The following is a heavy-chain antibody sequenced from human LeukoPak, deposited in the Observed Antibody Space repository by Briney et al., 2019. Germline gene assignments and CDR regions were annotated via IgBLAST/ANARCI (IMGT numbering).Heavy chain of an antibody. CDR2: ISSSSSYI. CDR1: VFTFSSYS. V-gene: IGHV3-21*01. CDR3: ARDPPRGSEDAFDI. D-gene: IGHD3-10*01. J-gene: IGHJ3*02. Sequence: GGSLRLSCAASVFTFSSYSMNSVRQAPGKGLEWVSSISSSSSYIYYADSVKGRFTISRDNAKNSLYLQMNSLRAEDTAVYYCARDPPRGSEDAFDIWGQGTMVTVSS.